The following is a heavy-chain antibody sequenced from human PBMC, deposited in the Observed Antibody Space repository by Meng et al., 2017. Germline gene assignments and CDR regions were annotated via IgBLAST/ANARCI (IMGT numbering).Heavy chain of an antibody. J-gene: IGHJ4*02. Sequence: QGQPAESGAGGEESGARGKAPCKASGGHFSSYAISWVRQAPGQGLEWMGGIIPIFGTANYAQKFQGRVTITADKSTSTAYMELSSLRSEDTAVYYCARDGVGATEGYFDYWGQGTLVTVSS. V-gene: IGHV1-69*06. CDR3: ARDGVGATEGYFDY. CDR2: IIPIFGTA. D-gene: IGHD1-26*01. CDR1: GGHFSSYA.